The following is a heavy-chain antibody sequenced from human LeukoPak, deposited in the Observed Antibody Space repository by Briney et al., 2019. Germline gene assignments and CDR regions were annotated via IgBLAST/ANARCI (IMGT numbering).Heavy chain of an antibody. J-gene: IGHJ4*02. CDR3: ARGSPPFDQ. Sequence: SETLSLTCTVSGGSISNDYWSWIRQPAGKGLEWIGRIYISGSTNYNSSFKSRVAMSIDASKNEFSLKLSSVTAADTAVYYCARGSPPFDQWGQGTLVTVSS. CDR1: GGSISNDY. CDR2: IYISGST. V-gene: IGHV4-4*07.